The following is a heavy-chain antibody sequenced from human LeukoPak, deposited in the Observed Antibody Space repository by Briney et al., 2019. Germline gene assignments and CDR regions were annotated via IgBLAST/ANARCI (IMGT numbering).Heavy chain of an antibody. D-gene: IGHD7-27*01. CDR1: GFTFSSYV. CDR3: ASATGDNDAFDI. Sequence: GGSLRLSCAASGFTFSSYVMHWVRQAPGKGLEWVAVIWNDGSNKYFADSVKGRFTISRDSSKNTLYLQMNSLRAEDTAVYYCASATGDNDAFDIWGQGTMVTVSS. J-gene: IGHJ3*02. V-gene: IGHV3-33*01. CDR2: IWNDGSNK.